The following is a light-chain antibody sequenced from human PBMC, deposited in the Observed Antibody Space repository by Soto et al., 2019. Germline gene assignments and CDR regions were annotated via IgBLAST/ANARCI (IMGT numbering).Light chain of an antibody. Sequence: QSVVTQPPSASGAPGQWVTISCSGSRSNIGSHYIYWYQHLPGTALKLLIYKDSQRPSGVPDRFSGSKSGTSASLAIGGLRSEDEGSYYCATWDDSLGRRVLFGGGTKLTVL. CDR1: RSNIGSHY. J-gene: IGLJ3*02. CDR2: KDS. V-gene: IGLV1-47*01. CDR3: ATWDDSLGRRVL.